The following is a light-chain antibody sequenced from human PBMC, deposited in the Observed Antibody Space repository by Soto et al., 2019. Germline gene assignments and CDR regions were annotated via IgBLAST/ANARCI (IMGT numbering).Light chain of an antibody. J-gene: IGLJ2*01. CDR3: SSYTTRNTLDVV. CDR1: SSDIGGHNY. CDR2: EVS. Sequence: QSALTQPASVSGSPGQSITISCIGTSSDIGGHNYVSWYQQHPGKAPKLMIYEVSNPPSGVSNRFSGSKSGNTASLTISGLQAEDEADYYCSSYTTRNTLDVVFGGGTKLTVL. V-gene: IGLV2-14*01.